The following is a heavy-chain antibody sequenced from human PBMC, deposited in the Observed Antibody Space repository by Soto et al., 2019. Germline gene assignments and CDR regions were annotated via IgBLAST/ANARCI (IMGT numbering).Heavy chain of an antibody. Sequence: PSETLSLTCTVSGGSISSGGYYWSWIRQHPGKGLEWIGYIYYSGSTYYNPSLKSRVTISVDTSKNQFSLKLSSVTAADTAVYYCAREPDYGSGSYYNEKFLDAFDIWGQGTMVT. CDR3: AREPDYGSGSYYNEKFLDAFDI. D-gene: IGHD3-10*01. V-gene: IGHV4-31*03. CDR2: IYYSGST. J-gene: IGHJ3*02. CDR1: GGSISSGGYY.